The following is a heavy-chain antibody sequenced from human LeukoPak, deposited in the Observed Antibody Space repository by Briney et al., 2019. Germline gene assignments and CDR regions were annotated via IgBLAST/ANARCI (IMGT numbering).Heavy chain of an antibody. CDR1: GFPLSSYS. CDR2: ISSSSNYI. CDR3: ARSSVGLDY. D-gene: IGHD3-22*01. J-gene: IGHJ4*02. Sequence: PGGSLRLSCAASGFPLSSYSMNWVRQAPGKGLEWVSFISSSSNYIYYADSVKGRFTISRDNAKNSLYLQMNSLRAEDTAIYYCARSSVGLDYWGQGTLVTVSS. V-gene: IGHV3-21*01.